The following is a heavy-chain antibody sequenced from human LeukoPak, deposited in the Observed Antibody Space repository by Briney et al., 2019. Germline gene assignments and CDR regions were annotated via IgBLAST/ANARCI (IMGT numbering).Heavy chain of an antibody. CDR3: ARQEGSTWSYYFDY. CDR1: GYTFPNSW. J-gene: IGHJ4*02. CDR2: IYPGDSDA. V-gene: IGHV5-51*01. D-gene: IGHD6-13*01. Sequence: EESLKISCEASGYTFPNSWIAWVRQMPGKGLEWMGIIYPGDSDARYSPSFQGQVTISADKSISTAYLQWSSLKASDTAIYYCARQEGSTWSYYFDYWGQGTLVTVSS.